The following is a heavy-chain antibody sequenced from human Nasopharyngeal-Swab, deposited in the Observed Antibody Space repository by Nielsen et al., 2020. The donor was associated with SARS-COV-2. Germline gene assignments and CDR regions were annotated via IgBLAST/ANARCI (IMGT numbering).Heavy chain of an antibody. V-gene: IGHV4-39*07. J-gene: IGHJ4*02. Sequence: ESLKISCTVSGGSISSSSYYWGWIRQPPGKGLEWIGSIYYSGSTYYNPSLKSRVTISVDTSKNQFSLKLSSVTAADTAVYYCARDRDAAAAGTINWGQGTLVTVSS. CDR1: GGSISSSSYY. CDR2: IYYSGST. CDR3: ARDRDAAAAGTIN. D-gene: IGHD6-13*01.